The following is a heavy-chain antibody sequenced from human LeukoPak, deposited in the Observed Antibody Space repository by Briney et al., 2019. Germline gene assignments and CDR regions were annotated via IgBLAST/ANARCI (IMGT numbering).Heavy chain of an antibody. CDR3: AKDLRTTDHDACDI. J-gene: IGHJ3*02. CDR1: GFTFSRYG. Sequence: GGSLRLSCAASGFTFSRYGMLWVRQAPGKGLEWVAIISYDGNNKYYADSVKGRFTISRDNSKKTLYLQMNSVRAEDTAVYYCAKDLRTTDHDACDIWGQGTMVTVSS. V-gene: IGHV3-30*18. CDR2: ISYDGNNK. D-gene: IGHD4-17*01.